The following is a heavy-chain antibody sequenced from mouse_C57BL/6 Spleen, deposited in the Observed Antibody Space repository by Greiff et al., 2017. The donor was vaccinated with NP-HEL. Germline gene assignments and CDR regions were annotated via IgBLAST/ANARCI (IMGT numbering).Heavy chain of an antibody. D-gene: IGHD1-1*01. CDR1: GYTFTNYW. J-gene: IGHJ2*01. CDR2: IYPGGGYT. Sequence: VQLKESGAELVRPGTSVKMSCKASGYTFTNYWIGWAKQRPGHGLEWIGDIYPGGGYTNYNEKFKGKATLTADKSSSTAYMQFSSLTSEDSAIYYCARSYGSSFYYFDYWGQGTTLTVSS. CDR3: ARSYGSSFYYFDY. V-gene: IGHV1-63*01.